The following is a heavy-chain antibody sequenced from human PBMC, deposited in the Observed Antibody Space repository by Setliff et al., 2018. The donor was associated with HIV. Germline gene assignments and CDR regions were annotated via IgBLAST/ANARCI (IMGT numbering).Heavy chain of an antibody. D-gene: IGHD2-8*01. J-gene: IGHJ4*02. V-gene: IGHV1-8*02. CDR1: GYTFINYD. CDR2: MNPESGNT. Sequence: ASVKVSCKASGYTFINYDIYWVRQTTGQGLEWMGGMNPESGNTGYAQKFQGRVTMTRNTSISTAYMDLSSLRSEDTSVHYCARGKVLRGNILYYWGQGTLVTVSS. CDR3: ARGKVLRGNILYY.